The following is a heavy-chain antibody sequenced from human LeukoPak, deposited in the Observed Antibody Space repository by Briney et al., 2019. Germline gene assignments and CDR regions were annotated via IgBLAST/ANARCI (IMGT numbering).Heavy chain of an antibody. CDR1: GFTFSSYS. D-gene: IGHD6-13*01. V-gene: IGHV3-21*01. J-gene: IGHJ5*02. Sequence: GGSLRLSCAASGFTFSSYSMNWVRQAPGKGLEWVSSISSSSSYIYYADSVKGRFTISRDNAKNSLYLQMNSLRAEDTAVYYCARRGADWDSWYGRVWFDLWGQGTLVTVSS. CDR3: ARRGADWDSWYGRVWFDL. CDR2: ISSSSSYI.